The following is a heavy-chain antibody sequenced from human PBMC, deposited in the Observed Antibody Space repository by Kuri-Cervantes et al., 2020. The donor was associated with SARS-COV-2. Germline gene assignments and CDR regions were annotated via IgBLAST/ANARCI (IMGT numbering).Heavy chain of an antibody. CDR2: ISSSGSTI. CDR3: AREVAAAGY. D-gene: IGHD6-13*01. CDR1: GFTFSSYE. J-gene: IGHJ4*02. Sequence: GGSLRLSCAASGFTFSSYEMNWVRQAPGKGLEWVSYISSSGSTIYYADSVKGRLTISRDNAKNSLYLQMNSLRAEDTAVYYCAREVAAAGYWGQGTLVTVSS. V-gene: IGHV3-48*03.